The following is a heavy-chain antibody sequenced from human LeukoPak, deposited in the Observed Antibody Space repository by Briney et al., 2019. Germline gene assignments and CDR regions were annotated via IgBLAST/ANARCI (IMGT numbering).Heavy chain of an antibody. V-gene: IGHV4-38-2*02. D-gene: IGHD2-2*02. CDR2: VHQTARG. Sequence: SETLSLTCTVSGYSISRGYYWGWIRQAPGKGLEWIGSVHQTARGHYSPSLQSRITISVDTSKNQFSLKLSSVTAADTAVYYCARRAGYCSSTSCYKAHFDYWGQGTLVTVSS. CDR3: ARRAGYCSSTSCYKAHFDY. CDR1: GYSISRGYY. J-gene: IGHJ4*02.